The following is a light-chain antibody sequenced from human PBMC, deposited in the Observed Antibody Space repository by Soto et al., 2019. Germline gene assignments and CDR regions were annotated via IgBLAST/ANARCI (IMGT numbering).Light chain of an antibody. J-gene: IGLJ1*01. CDR2: DDD. CDR1: NIGSKN. V-gene: IGLV3-21*02. Sequence: SYELTQSPSVSVAPGQTARITCGGNNIGSKNVHWFQQRPGQAPVLVVFDDDDRPSGIPDRFSGSNSGNTATLTISRVEAGDEADYCCQVWDSDVLHHVFGTGTKVTV. CDR3: QVWDSDVLHHV.